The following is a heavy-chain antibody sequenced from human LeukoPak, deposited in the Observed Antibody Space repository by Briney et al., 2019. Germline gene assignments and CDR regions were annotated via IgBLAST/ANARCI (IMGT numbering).Heavy chain of an antibody. V-gene: IGHV5-51*01. CDR2: IFPGDSNT. J-gene: IGHJ4*02. Sequence: GESLKISCKGSGYSFTSYWIGWVRQMPGKGLEWMAIIFPGDSNTRYSPSFQGQATISADKSISTAYLQWRGLKASDTAMYYCARLYSGYDWGGSYYFDYWGQGTLVTVSS. CDR1: GYSFTSYW. CDR3: ARLYSGYDWGGSYYFDY. D-gene: IGHD5-12*01.